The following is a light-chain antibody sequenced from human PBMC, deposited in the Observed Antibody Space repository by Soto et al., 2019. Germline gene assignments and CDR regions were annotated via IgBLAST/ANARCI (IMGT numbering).Light chain of an antibody. CDR1: NSNIGSNT. Sequence: QLVLTQPPSASGTPGQRVTISCSGSNSNIGSNTVNWYQQLPGTAPKLLICTNNQRPSGVPDRFSGSKSGTTASLAISGLQSEDEADYYCASWDDSLYGYVFGAGTQLTVL. CDR3: ASWDDSLYGYV. CDR2: TNN. V-gene: IGLV1-44*01. J-gene: IGLJ7*01.